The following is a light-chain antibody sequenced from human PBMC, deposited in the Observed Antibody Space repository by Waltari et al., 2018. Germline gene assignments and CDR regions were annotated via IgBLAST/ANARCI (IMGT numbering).Light chain of an antibody. V-gene: IGKV1-12*01. CDR2: AAS. CDR1: QDVSNW. Sequence: DIQMTQSPSSVSASVGDRVTITCRASQDVSNWLAWYQQKPGKAPKFLIYAASSLQRGVPSRFSGSGSGTDFTRTISSLQPDDVATYYCQQANTFPYTFGQGTKVEIK. J-gene: IGKJ2*01. CDR3: QQANTFPYT.